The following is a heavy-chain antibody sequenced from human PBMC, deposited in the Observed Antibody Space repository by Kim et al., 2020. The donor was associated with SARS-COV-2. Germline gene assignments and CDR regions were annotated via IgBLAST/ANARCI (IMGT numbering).Heavy chain of an antibody. CDR3: ARGSSYYGSEGGMDV. CDR1: GFTFSSYD. CDR2: IGTAGDT. D-gene: IGHD3-10*01. V-gene: IGHV3-13*04. J-gene: IGHJ6*02. Sequence: GGSLRLSCAASGFTFSSYDMHWVRQATGKGLEWVSAIGTAGDTYYPGSVKGRFTISRENAKNSLYLQMNSLRAGDTAVYYCARGSSYYGSEGGMDVWGQGTTVTVSS.